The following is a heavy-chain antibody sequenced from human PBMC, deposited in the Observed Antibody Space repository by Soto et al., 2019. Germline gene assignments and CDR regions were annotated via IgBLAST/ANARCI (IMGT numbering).Heavy chain of an antibody. CDR1: GFTFGNLW. V-gene: IGHV3-74*01. D-gene: IGHD5-12*01. Sequence: PGGSLRLSCAASGFTFGNLWMHWVRQAPGKGLVWVGRISRDGITTSYADSVKVRVTISRDNAKSTLYLRMNSLRAEDTYVYYCADSWLPTIYWGQGTLVTVSS. J-gene: IGHJ4*02. CDR2: ISRDGITT. CDR3: ADSWLPTIY.